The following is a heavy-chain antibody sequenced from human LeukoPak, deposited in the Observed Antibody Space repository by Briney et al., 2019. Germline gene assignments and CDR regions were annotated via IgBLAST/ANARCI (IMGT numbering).Heavy chain of an antibody. D-gene: IGHD6-6*01. CDR2: IYTSGST. Sequence: SETLSLTCTVSGGSISSGTYYWSWIRQPAGKGLEWIGRIYTSGSTNYNPSLKSRVTISVDTSKNQFSLKLSSVTAADTAVYYCARGGHSSSLELNWFDPWGQGTLVTVSS. CDR1: GGSISSGTYY. J-gene: IGHJ5*02. V-gene: IGHV4-61*02. CDR3: ARGGHSSSLELNWFDP.